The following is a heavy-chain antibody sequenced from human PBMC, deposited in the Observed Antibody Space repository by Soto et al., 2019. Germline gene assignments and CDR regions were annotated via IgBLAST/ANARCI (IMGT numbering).Heavy chain of an antibody. D-gene: IGHD5-12*01. V-gene: IGHV4-34*01. CDR2: INYSSGT. J-gene: IGHJ4*02. CDR3: ARHYDVDFDY. CDR1: GGSFTGYY. Sequence: QVQLHQWGAGLLRPSETLSLTCTVYGGSFTGYYWSWIRQSPGKGLEWIGEINYSSGTIYNPSLKRRVVIDIDAPKNHLSLKLTSVTAADTAVYFCARHYDVDFDYWGQGVLVTVDS.